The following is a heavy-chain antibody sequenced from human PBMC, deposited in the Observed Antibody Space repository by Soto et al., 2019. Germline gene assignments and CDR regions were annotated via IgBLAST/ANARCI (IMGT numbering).Heavy chain of an antibody. V-gene: IGHV1-69*06. CDR2: IIPIFGTA. D-gene: IGHD3-3*01. CDR1: GGTFSSYA. J-gene: IGHJ6*02. CDR3: ARGPTYYDFWSGYPTYGMDV. Sequence: QVQLEKSGAEVKKPGSSVKVSCKASGGTFSSYAISWVRQAPGQGLEWMGGIIPIFGTANYAQKFQGRVTITADKSTSTAYMELSSLRSEDTAVYYCARGPTYYDFWSGYPTYGMDVWGQGTTVTVSS.